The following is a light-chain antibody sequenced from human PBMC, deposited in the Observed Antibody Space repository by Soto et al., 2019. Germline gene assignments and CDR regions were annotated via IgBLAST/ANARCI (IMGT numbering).Light chain of an antibody. Sequence: QSVLTQPPSASGTPGQRVTISCSGSSSNIGSNYVSWYQHLPGAAPKLLIYRSDQRPSGVPDRFSGSKSGTSASLAISVLRSEDEADYFCAVRDDSLSGHWVFGGGTKLTVL. V-gene: IGLV1-47*01. J-gene: IGLJ3*02. CDR1: SSNIGSNY. CDR2: RSD. CDR3: AVRDDSLSGHWV.